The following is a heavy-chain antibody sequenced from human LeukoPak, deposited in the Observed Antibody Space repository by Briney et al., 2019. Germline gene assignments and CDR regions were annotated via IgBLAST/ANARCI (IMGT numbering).Heavy chain of an antibody. V-gene: IGHV1-2*02. Sequence: ASVKVSCKASGYTFTGYYMHWVRQAPGQGLEWMGWINPNSGGTNYAQKFQGRVTMTRDTSISTAYMELSRLRSDDTAVYYCATMPDILTGYYMSYWGQGTLVTVSS. CDR1: GYTFTGYY. CDR2: INPNSGGT. D-gene: IGHD3-9*01. CDR3: ATMPDILTGYYMSY. J-gene: IGHJ4*02.